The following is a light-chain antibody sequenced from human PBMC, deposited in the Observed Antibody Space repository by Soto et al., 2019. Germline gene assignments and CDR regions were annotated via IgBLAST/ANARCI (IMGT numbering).Light chain of an antibody. CDR2: EVS. CDR3: SSYTTASTRV. Sequence: QSALTQPASVSGSPGQSITISCTGTSSDVGGYKYVSWYQQHPGKAPKVMIYEVSNRPSGVSNRFSGSKSGNTASLTISGLQAEDEADYYCSSYTTASTRVFGGGTTLTVL. CDR1: SSDVGGYKY. V-gene: IGLV2-14*01. J-gene: IGLJ2*01.